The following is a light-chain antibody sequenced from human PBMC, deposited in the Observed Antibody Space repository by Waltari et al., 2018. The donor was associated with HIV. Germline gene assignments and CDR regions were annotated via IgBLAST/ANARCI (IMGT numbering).Light chain of an antibody. Sequence: QSELTQPASVSGTPGQTVTFSCSGGRSNIGSNTVNWYRQFPGAAPKLSIASNNHRPSGVPDRFSGSKSGTSASLAISGLQSGDEADYYCAAWDDSLNVWVFGGGTKLTVL. V-gene: IGLV1-44*01. CDR3: AAWDDSLNVWV. J-gene: IGLJ3*02. CDR2: SNN. CDR1: RSNIGSNT.